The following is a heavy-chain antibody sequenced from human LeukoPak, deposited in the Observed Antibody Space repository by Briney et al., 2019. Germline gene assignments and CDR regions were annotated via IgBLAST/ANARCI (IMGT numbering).Heavy chain of an antibody. J-gene: IGHJ4*02. V-gene: IGHV3-21*04. CDR3: ARGSRDGYNP. D-gene: IGHD5-12*01. Sequence: PGGSLRLSCAASGFTFSSYSMNWVRQAPGKGLEWVSSISSSSSYIYYADSVKGRFTISRDNAKNSLYLQMNSLRAEDTALYHCARGSRDGYNPWGQGTLVTVSS. CDR1: GFTFSSYS. CDR2: ISSSSSYI.